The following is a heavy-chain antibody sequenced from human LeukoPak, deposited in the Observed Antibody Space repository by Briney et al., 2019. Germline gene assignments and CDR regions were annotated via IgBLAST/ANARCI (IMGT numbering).Heavy chain of an antibody. CDR1: GFTFDDYA. V-gene: IGHV3-9*03. Sequence: GRYLRLSCAASGFTFDDYAMHWVRQAPGKGLEWVSGISWNSGSIGYADSVKGRFTTSRDNAKNSLYLQMNSLRAEDMALYYCAKSQLERRYEYYFDYWGQGTLVTVSS. J-gene: IGHJ4*02. CDR2: ISWNSGSI. CDR3: AKSQLERRYEYYFDY. D-gene: IGHD1-1*01.